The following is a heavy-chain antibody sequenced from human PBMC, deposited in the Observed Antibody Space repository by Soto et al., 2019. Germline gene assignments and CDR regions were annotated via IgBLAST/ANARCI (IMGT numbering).Heavy chain of an antibody. CDR2: IYYSGST. CDR3: ARIHCSGGSCYGDT. CDR1: GCSISSGCYY. V-gene: IGHV4-31*03. Sequence: TLSLICTVSGCSISSGCYYWSWIRQHPGKGLEWIGYIYYSGSTYYNPSLKSRVTISVDTSKNQFSLKLSSVTAADTAVYYCARIHCSGGSCYGDTWGQGTMVTVSS. D-gene: IGHD2-15*01. J-gene: IGHJ3*01.